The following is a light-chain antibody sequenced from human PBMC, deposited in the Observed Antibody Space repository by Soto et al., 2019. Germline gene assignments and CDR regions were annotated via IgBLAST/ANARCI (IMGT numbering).Light chain of an antibody. CDR2: KAS. V-gene: IGKV1-5*03. Sequence: DIQMTQSPSTLSGSVGDRVTITCRASQTISSWLAWYQQKPGKAPKLLIYKASTLKSGVPSRFSGSGSGTEFTLTISSLQPDDFATYCCQRYNRYSEAFGQGTKVELK. CDR3: QRYNRYSEA. J-gene: IGKJ1*01. CDR1: QTISSW.